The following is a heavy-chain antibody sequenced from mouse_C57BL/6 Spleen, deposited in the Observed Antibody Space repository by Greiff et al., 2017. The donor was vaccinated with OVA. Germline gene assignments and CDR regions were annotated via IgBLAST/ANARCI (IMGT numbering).Heavy chain of an antibody. CDR2: IYPGDGDT. V-gene: IGHV1-82*01. Sequence: VKVVESGPELVKPGASVKISCKASGYAFSSSWMNWVKQRPGKGLEWIGRIYPGDGDTNYNGKFKGKATLTADKSSSTAYMQLSSLTSEDSAVYFCARDGGPYWYFDVWGTGTTVTVSS. D-gene: IGHD3-3*01. CDR3: ARDGGPYWYFDV. J-gene: IGHJ1*03. CDR1: GYAFSSSW.